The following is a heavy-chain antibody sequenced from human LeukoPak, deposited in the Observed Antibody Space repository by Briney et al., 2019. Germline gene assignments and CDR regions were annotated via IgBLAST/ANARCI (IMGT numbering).Heavy chain of an antibody. D-gene: IGHD3-10*01. CDR2: ISVDGSNK. CDR1: GFTFSSYA. V-gene: IGHV3-30-3*01. Sequence: GRSLILSCAASGFTFSSYAMHWVRQAPGKGLEWVAVISVDGSNKYYADSVKGRFTISRDNSKNTLYLQMDSLKADDTTVYYCARHKGASLSRGIIFDYWGQGTLVTVSS. CDR3: ARHKGASLSRGIIFDY. J-gene: IGHJ4*02.